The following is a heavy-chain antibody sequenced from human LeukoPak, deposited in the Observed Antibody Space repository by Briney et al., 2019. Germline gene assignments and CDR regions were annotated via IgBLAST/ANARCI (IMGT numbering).Heavy chain of an antibody. CDR3: RRVDAIFDY. V-gene: IGHV3-7*01. CDR1: GFTFSSYS. Sequence: GGSLRLSCAASGFTFSSYSMNWVRQAPGKGLEWVANIKQDGSEKYYVDSVKGRFTISRDNAKNSLYLQMNSLRAEDTAVYYCRRVDAIFDYWGQGTLVTVSS. CDR2: IKQDGSEK. J-gene: IGHJ4*02. D-gene: IGHD2-2*01.